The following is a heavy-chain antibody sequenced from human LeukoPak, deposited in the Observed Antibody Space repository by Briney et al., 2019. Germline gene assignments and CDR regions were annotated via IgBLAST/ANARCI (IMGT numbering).Heavy chain of an antibody. J-gene: IGHJ5*02. CDR3: ARGGYSYGGTNWFDT. CDR2: INPNSGGT. V-gene: IGHV1-2*02. CDR1: GYTFTGYY. D-gene: IGHD5-18*01. Sequence: ASVKVSCKASGYTFTGYYMHWVRQAPGLGLEWMGWINPNSGGTNYAQKFQGRVTMTRDTSISTAYMELSRLRSDDTAFYYCARGGYSYGGTNWFDTWGQGTLVTVSS.